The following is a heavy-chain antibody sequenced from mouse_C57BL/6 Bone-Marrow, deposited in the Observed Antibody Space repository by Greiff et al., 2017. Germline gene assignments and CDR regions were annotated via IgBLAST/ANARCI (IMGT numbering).Heavy chain of an antibody. CDR2: INPNNGGT. D-gene: IGHD1-1*01. Sequence: EVQLQQSGPELVKPGASVKMSCKASGYTFTDYNMHWVKQSHGKSLEWIGYINPNNGGTSYNQKFKGKATLTVNKSSSTAYMELRSLTSEDSAVYYYARIYYYDSGRYYFDYWGQGTTLTVSS. CDR1: GYTFTDYN. V-gene: IGHV1-22*01. CDR3: ARIYYYDSGRYYFDY. J-gene: IGHJ2*01.